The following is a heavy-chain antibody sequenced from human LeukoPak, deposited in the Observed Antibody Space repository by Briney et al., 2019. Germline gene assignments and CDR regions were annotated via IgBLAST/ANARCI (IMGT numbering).Heavy chain of an antibody. CDR3: ASMATPRENWFDP. J-gene: IGHJ5*02. CDR1: GYTFTSYY. CDR2: INTSGGST. Sequence: GSVKVSCTASGYTFTSYYMHWVRQTPGQGLEWMGIINTSGGSTSYAQKFQGRVTMTRDTSTSTVYMELSSLRSEDTAVYYCASMATPRENWFDPWGQGTLVTVSS. V-gene: IGHV1-46*01. D-gene: IGHD5-24*01.